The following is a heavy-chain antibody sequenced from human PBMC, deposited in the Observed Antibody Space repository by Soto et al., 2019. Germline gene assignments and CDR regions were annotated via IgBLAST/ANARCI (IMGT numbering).Heavy chain of an antibody. D-gene: IGHD2-2*01. CDR3: AKGRIYQYQLLPFFEY. J-gene: IGHJ4*02. CDR2: ISFDGNNK. Sequence: PGWSLRLSCAASGFAFSNYGMHWVRQAPGKGLEWVTVISFDGNNKYYADSVKGRFTISRDNSKNTLYLQMNSLRAEDTAVYYCAKGRIYQYQLLPFFEYWGQGTPVTVSS. CDR1: GFAFSNYG. V-gene: IGHV3-30*18.